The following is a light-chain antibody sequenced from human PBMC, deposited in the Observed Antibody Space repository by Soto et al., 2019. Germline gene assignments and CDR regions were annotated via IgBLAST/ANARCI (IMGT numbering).Light chain of an antibody. CDR3: QQYNYWPLT. Sequence: EVVLTQSPGTLSLSPGEGATLSCRASQSVSNRYFAWYQQKPGQAPRLLIYRVSSRATGIPDRFSGSGSGTDFTLTISRLEPEDFAVYYCQQYNYWPLTFGGGTTVEIK. CDR2: RVS. J-gene: IGKJ4*01. CDR1: QSVSNRY. V-gene: IGKV3-20*01.